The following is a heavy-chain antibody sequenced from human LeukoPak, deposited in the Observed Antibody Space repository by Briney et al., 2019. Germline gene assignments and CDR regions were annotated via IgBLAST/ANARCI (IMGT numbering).Heavy chain of an antibody. CDR2: INHSGST. CDR3: AKSYGDYWLDY. V-gene: IGHV4-34*01. CDR1: GGSFSGYY. J-gene: IGHJ4*02. D-gene: IGHD4-17*01. Sequence: PSETLSLTCAVYGGSFSGYYWSWIRQPPGKGLEWIGEINHSGSTNYNPSLKSRVTISVDTSKNQFSLKLSSVTAADTAVYYCAKSYGDYWLDYWGQGTLVTVSS.